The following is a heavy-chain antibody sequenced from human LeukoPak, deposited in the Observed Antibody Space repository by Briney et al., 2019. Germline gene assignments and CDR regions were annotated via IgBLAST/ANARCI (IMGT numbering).Heavy chain of an antibody. D-gene: IGHD3-10*01. J-gene: IGHJ5*02. V-gene: IGHV4-39*07. Sequence: PSETLSLTCTVSGGSISSSSYYWGWIRQPPGKGLEWIGYIYYSGSTYYNSSLKSRVTISVDTSKNQFSLKLSSVTAADTAVYYCARGGYYGSGNDFRFDPWGQGTLVTVSS. CDR1: GGSISSSSYY. CDR3: ARGGYYGSGNDFRFDP. CDR2: IYYSGST.